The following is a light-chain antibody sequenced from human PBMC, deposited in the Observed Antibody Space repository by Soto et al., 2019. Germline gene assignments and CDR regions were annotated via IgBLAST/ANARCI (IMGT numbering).Light chain of an antibody. Sequence: QSVLQPPPSLSGSLGQRVTISCTGITSNLGAGYDVHWYQLLPGRAPKLLIYGNTNRPSGVPDRFSGSKSATSASLAITGLQAEDEAIDYCQSYDNTLSGPIYVFGTGTKVTVL. CDR3: QSYDNTLSGPIYV. CDR1: TSNLGAGYD. J-gene: IGLJ1*01. CDR2: GNT. V-gene: IGLV1-40*01.